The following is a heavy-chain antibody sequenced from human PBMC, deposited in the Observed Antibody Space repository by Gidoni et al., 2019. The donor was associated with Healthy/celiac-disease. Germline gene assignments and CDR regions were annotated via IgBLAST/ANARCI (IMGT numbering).Heavy chain of an antibody. Sequence: QAQLQESSPGLAKPSQTLSLTCTVSGRPISSGGYYWRWIRQHPGKGLEWIGYIYYSGSTYYSPSLKSRVTISVDTSKNQFSLKLSSVTAADTAVYYCARGVRYYGMDVWGQGTTVTVSS. CDR2: IYYSGST. V-gene: IGHV4-31*03. CDR3: ARGVRYYGMDV. D-gene: IGHD3-16*01. J-gene: IGHJ6*02. CDR1: GRPISSGGYY.